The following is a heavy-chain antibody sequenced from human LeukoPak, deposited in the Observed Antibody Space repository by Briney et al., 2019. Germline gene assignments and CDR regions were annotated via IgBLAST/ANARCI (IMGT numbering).Heavy chain of an antibody. CDR3: AKDILDSGAFDY. CDR2: ISWNSGSI. V-gene: IGHV3-9*01. Sequence: GGSLRLSCAASGFTFDDCAMHWVRQAPGKGLEWVSGISWNSGSIGYADSVKGRFTISRDNAKNSLYLQMNSLRAEDTALYYCAKDILDSGAFDYWGQGTLVTVSS. J-gene: IGHJ4*02. CDR1: GFTFDDCA. D-gene: IGHD2-15*01.